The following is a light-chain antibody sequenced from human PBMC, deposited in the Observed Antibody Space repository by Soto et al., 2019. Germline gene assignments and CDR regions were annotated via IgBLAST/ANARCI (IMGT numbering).Light chain of an antibody. CDR2: DAT. V-gene: IGKV3-11*01. CDR1: QSMSNY. J-gene: IGKJ4*01. Sequence: EIVLTQSPATLSLSPGERATLFCRASQSMSNYLAWYQQKPGQAPRLLIYDATNRATGIPARFSGSGSGTDFTLTISSLEPEDFAVYYCQQRYNWLTFGGGTKVEIK. CDR3: QQRYNWLT.